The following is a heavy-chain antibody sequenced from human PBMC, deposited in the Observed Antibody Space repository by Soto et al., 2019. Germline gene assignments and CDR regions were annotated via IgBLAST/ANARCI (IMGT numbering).Heavy chain of an antibody. V-gene: IGHV4-31*03. D-gene: IGHD2-21*02. J-gene: IGHJ4*02. Sequence: SETLSLTCTVSGGSISSGGYYWSWIRQHPGKGLEWIGYIYYSGSTYYNPSLKSRITISVDTSKNQFSLKLSSVTAADTAVYYCARDIFCGGDCSIAFDYWGQGTLVPSPQ. CDR1: GGSISSGGYY. CDR3: ARDIFCGGDCSIAFDY. CDR2: IYYSGST.